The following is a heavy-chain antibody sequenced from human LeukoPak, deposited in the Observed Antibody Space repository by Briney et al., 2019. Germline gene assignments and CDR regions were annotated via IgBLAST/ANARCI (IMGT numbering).Heavy chain of an antibody. D-gene: IGHD3-3*01. V-gene: IGHV3-23*01. CDR1: GFTFSSYA. Sequence: GGPLRLSCAASGFTFSSYAMSWVSQAPGKGLEWVSAISGSGGSTYYADSVKGRFTISRDNSKNTLYLQMNSLRAEDTAVYYCAKETPPTYDFWSGYDTGYWGQGTLVTVSS. J-gene: IGHJ4*02. CDR2: ISGSGGST. CDR3: AKETPPTYDFWSGYDTGY.